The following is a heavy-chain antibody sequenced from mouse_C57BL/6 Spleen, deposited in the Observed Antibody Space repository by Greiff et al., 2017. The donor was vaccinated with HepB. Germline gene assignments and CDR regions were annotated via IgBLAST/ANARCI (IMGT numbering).Heavy chain of an antibody. CDR3: AELGRGFAY. V-gene: IGHV1-50*01. J-gene: IGHJ3*01. CDR2: IDPSDSYT. Sequence: QVQLKQPGAELVKPGASVKLSCKASGYTFTSYWMQWVKQRPGQGLEWIGEIDPSDSYTNYNQKFKGKATLTVDTSSSTAYMQLSSLTSEDSAVYYCAELGRGFAYWGQGTLVTVSA. D-gene: IGHD4-1*01. CDR1: GYTFTSYW.